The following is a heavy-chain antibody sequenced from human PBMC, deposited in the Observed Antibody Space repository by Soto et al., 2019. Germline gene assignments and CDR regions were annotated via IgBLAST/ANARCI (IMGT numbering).Heavy chain of an antibody. D-gene: IGHD5-18*01. V-gene: IGHV3-7*05. CDR2: IKKDGTEK. CDR1: GLTFSSNW. CDR3: ARVDGYGYFDY. J-gene: IGHJ4*02. Sequence: PGGSLRLSCVVSGLTFSSNWMGWVRQAPGKGLEWVANIKKDGTEKYYLDSVKGRLTITRDNAKNSLFLQVNSVRAEDTAVYYCARVDGYGYFDYWGRGTQVTVSS.